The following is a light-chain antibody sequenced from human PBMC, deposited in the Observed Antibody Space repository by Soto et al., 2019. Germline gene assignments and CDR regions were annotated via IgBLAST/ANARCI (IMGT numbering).Light chain of an antibody. CDR1: QGISSA. CDR3: QQFNNYPLT. V-gene: IGKV1D-13*01. CDR2: DAS. J-gene: IGKJ5*01. Sequence: AIQLTQSPSSLAASVGDIVTITCRASQGISSAVAWYQQKPGKPPKLLMYDASSLESGVPPRFSGSGSGTYFTLSISSLQPEDFATYYCQQFNNYPLTFGQGTRLEI.